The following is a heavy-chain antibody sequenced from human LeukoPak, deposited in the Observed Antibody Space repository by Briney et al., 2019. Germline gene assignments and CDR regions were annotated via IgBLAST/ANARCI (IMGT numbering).Heavy chain of an antibody. CDR1: GYSISSGYF. CDR3: ARSQYYYDSSGYYGY. V-gene: IGHV4-38-2*02. D-gene: IGHD3-22*01. Sequence: SETLSLTCTVSGYSISSGYFWGWMRQPPGKGLEWIGSIYQSETAHYNPSLKSRVTISVDTSKNQFSLKLSSVTAADTAVYYCARSQYYYDSSGYYGYWGQGTLVTVSS. J-gene: IGHJ4*02. CDR2: IYQSETA.